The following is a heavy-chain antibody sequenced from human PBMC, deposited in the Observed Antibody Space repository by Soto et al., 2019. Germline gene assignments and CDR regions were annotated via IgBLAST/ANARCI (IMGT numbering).Heavy chain of an antibody. D-gene: IGHD3-22*01. Sequence: SETLSLTCTVSGDSISSYYWSWIRQPAGKGLEWIGRIYTSGSTNYNPSLKSRVTMSVDTSKNQFSLKLSSVTAADKAVYYCAGVSYDRSGYWAFDYWGQGTLVTVSS. CDR2: IYTSGST. J-gene: IGHJ4*02. CDR1: GDSISSYY. CDR3: AGVSYDRSGYWAFDY. V-gene: IGHV4-4*07.